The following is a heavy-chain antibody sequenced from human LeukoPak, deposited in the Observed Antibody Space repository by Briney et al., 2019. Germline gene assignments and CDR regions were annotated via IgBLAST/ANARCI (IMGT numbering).Heavy chain of an antibody. CDR1: GFTFDDYA. D-gene: IGHD1-26*01. CDR2: ISWNSGSI. V-gene: IGHV3-9*01. J-gene: IGHJ5*02. Sequence: GGSLRLSCAASGFTFDDYAMHWVRQAPGKGLEWVSGISWNSGSIGYADSVKGRFTISRDNAKNSLYLQMNSLRAEDTALHYCAKGSGSYLPNWFDPWGQGTLATVSS. CDR3: AKGSGSYLPNWFDP.